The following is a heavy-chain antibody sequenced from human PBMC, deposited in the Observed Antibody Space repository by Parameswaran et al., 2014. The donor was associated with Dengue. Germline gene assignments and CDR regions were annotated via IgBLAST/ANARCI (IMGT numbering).Heavy chain of an antibody. Sequence: PGKGLEWIGYIYYSGSTNYNPSLKSRVTISVDTSKNQFSLKLTSVTAADTAVYYCARGRRDFDSWGQGTLVTVSS. J-gene: IGHJ4*02. V-gene: IGHV4-59*13. CDR2: IYYSGST. CDR3: ARGRRDFDS.